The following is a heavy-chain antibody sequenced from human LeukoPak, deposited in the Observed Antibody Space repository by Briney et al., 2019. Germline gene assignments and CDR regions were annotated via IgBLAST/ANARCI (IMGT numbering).Heavy chain of an antibody. CDR1: GFTFSNYG. J-gene: IGHJ4*02. V-gene: IGHV3-30*02. Sequence: GGSLRLSCRASGFTFSNYGMLWVRQAPGKGLEWVAFIRYDGSNKFYADSVKGRVTISRDNSKNTLYLHINSLRVEDTAVYYCVKDNPLDYWGQGSLVIVSS. CDR3: VKDNPLDY. D-gene: IGHD1-14*01. CDR2: IRYDGSNK.